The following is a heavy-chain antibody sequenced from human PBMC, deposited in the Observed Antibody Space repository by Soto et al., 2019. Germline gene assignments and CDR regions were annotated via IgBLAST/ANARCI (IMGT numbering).Heavy chain of an antibody. CDR2: IGSAHDP. J-gene: IGHJ6*02. D-gene: IGHD3-3*01. Sequence: GGSLRLSCAASGVTFSTYDMHWVRQVPGKGLEWVSAIGSAHDPYYVVSVKGRFSISRENAKNSLYLQMNSLPTGDTAVYYCARDRYYDFCSGYSRPLGYYYGMDVWGQGTTVTVSS. CDR3: ARDRYYDFCSGYSRPLGYYYGMDV. V-gene: IGHV3-13*05. CDR1: GVTFSTYD.